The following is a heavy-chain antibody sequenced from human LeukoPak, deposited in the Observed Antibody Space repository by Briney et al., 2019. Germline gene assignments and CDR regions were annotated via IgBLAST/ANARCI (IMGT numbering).Heavy chain of an antibody. CDR1: GFTFDDYA. V-gene: IGHV3-9*03. CDR3: AKGLYCDEDGYFDY. D-gene: IGHD2-8*02. J-gene: IGHJ4*02. Sequence: GGSLRLSCAASGFTFDDYAMHWVRQAPGKGLEWVSCISWNSGSIGYADSVKGRFTISRDNAKNFLYLQMNSLRAEDMALYYCAKGLYCDEDGYFDYWGQGTLVRVSS. CDR2: ISWNSGSI.